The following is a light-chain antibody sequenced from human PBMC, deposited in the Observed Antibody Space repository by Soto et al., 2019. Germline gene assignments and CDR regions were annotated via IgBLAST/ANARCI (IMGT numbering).Light chain of an antibody. Sequence: EIVMTQSPDTLSVSPGGRATVSCRASQNFDSNLAWYQQKPGQAPRLLIYRASARATGIPARFSGSGSGTEFTLTITSLQSEDFAVYYCQQYNNWPPITFGQGTRLEIK. V-gene: IGKV3-15*01. CDR3: QQYNNWPPIT. J-gene: IGKJ5*01. CDR1: QNFDSN. CDR2: RAS.